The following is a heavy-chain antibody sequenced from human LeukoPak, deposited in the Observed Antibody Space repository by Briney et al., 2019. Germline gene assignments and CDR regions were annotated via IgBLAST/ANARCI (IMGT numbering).Heavy chain of an antibody. J-gene: IGHJ5*02. CDR3: ARDKGYYGSGSYPIS. CDR1: GGSISSSNW. D-gene: IGHD3-10*01. CDR2: IYHSGST. V-gene: IGHV4-4*02. Sequence: SETLSLTCAVSGGSISSSNWWSWVRQPPGKGLEWIGEIYHSGSTNYNPSLKSRVTISVDKSKNQFSLKLSSVTAADTAVYYCARDKGYYGSGSYPISWGQGTLVTVSS.